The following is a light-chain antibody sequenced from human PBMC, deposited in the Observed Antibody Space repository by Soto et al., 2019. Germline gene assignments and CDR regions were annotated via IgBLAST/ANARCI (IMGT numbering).Light chain of an antibody. V-gene: IGKV3-20*01. J-gene: IGKJ1*01. Sequence: VWTQSPGTLSLSPGERATLSCRASQTGSNSYLAWYQHKSGQAPRLLIYGVYTRASGIPDRFSGSGSGTEFTLTITRLEPEDSAVYFCQHYGYSQWTFGQGTKVDIK. CDR3: QHYGYSQWT. CDR2: GVY. CDR1: QTGSNSY.